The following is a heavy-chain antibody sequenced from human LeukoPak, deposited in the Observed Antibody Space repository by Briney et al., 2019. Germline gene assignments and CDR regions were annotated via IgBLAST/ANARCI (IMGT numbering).Heavy chain of an antibody. Sequence: GGSLRLSCAASGFTFSSYGMHWVRQAPGKGLEWVAFIRYDGSNKYYADSVKGRFTISRDNSKNTLYLQMNSLRAEDTAVYCCAKDHRSGWYFEAWGQGTLVTVSS. CDR3: AKDHRSGWYFEA. V-gene: IGHV3-30*02. D-gene: IGHD6-19*01. CDR1: GFTFSSYG. J-gene: IGHJ4*02. CDR2: IRYDGSNK.